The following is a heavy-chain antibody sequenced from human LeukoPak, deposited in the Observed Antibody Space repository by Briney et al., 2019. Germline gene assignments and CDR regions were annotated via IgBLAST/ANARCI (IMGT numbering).Heavy chain of an antibody. D-gene: IGHD1-1*01. J-gene: IGHJ4*02. Sequence: GESLKISCKGSGYSFTNYWIGWVRQMPGEGLEWMGIIYPGDSDTRYSPSFRGQVTISADKSISTAYLQWSSLKASDTAMYYCAREGHQTWVHRPFDYWGQGTLVTVSS. CDR1: GYSFTNYW. CDR2: IYPGDSDT. V-gene: IGHV5-51*01. CDR3: AREGHQTWVHRPFDY.